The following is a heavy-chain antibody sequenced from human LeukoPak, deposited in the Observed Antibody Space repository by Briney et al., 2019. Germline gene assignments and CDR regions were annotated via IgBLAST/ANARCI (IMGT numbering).Heavy chain of an antibody. J-gene: IGHJ4*02. CDR2: ISSSSSYI. CDR3: ARDRKHITMVRGKQFDY. V-gene: IGHV3-21*01. D-gene: IGHD3-10*01. Sequence: GGSLRLSCAASGFTFSSYSMNWVRQAPGKGLEWVSSISSSSSYIYYADSVKGRFTISRDNAKNSPYLQMNSLRAEDTAVYYCARDRKHITMVRGKQFDYWGQGTLVTVSS. CDR1: GFTFSSYS.